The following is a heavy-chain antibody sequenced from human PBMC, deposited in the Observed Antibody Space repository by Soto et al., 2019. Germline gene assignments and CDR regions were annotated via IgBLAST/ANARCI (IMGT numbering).Heavy chain of an antibody. CDR2: ISYSGST. Sequence: SETLSLTCTFSVVSISSYYWSCIRHPPGKGLEWIGYISYSGSTNYNPSLKSRVTISLDTSKNQFSLKLSSVTAADTAVYYCARDVGSSGYYDYWGQGTLVTVSS. J-gene: IGHJ4*02. V-gene: IGHV4-59*01. D-gene: IGHD3-22*01. CDR1: VVSISSYY. CDR3: ARDVGSSGYYDY.